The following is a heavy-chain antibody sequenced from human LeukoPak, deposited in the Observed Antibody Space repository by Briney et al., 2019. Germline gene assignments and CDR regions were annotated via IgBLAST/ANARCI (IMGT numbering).Heavy chain of an antibody. D-gene: IGHD6-19*01. CDR3: AREDSSGWGAFDI. J-gene: IGHJ3*02. CDR2: ISSSSSYI. CDR1: GFTFSSYT. Sequence: MSGGSLRLSCAASGFTFSSYTMNWVRQAPGKGLEWVSSISSSSSYIYYADSVKGRFTISRDNAKNSLYLQMNSLRAEDTAVYYCAREDSSGWGAFDIWGQGTMVTVSS. V-gene: IGHV3-21*01.